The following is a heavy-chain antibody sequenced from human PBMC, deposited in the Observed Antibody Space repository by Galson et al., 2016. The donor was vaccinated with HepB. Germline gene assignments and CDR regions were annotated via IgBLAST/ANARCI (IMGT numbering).Heavy chain of an antibody. Sequence: SETLSLTCTVSGGSISSSSYYWGWIRQPPGRGLEWIGNIYYSGSTYYKPSLKSRVTISPDTSKNQFSLKLSSVTAADTAIYYCARTLKFRDDYSKNYYYHGMDVWGKGTTVTVSS. CDR3: ARTLKFRDDYSKNYYYHGMDV. J-gene: IGHJ6*04. CDR2: IYYSGST. V-gene: IGHV4-39*01. D-gene: IGHD4-11*01. CDR1: GGSISSSSYY.